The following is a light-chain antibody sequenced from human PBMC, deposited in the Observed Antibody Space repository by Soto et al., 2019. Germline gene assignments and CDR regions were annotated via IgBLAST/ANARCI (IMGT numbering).Light chain of an antibody. CDR2: ADN. Sequence: QSVLTQPPSVSGAPGQWVTISCTGSSSNIGGDYDVHWYQQLPGTAPKLLIFADNNRPLGVPDRFSGSKSGTSASRAISGLRAEHEADYYCQSYDSRLSGYVFGSGTKVTVL. J-gene: IGLJ1*01. CDR1: SSNIGGDYD. V-gene: IGLV1-40*01. CDR3: QSYDSRLSGYV.